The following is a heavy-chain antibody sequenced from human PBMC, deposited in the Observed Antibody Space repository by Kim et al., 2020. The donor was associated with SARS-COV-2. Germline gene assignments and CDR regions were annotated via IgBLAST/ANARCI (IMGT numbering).Heavy chain of an antibody. V-gene: IGHV3-7*03. D-gene: IGHD6-6*01. CDR2: IKQDGSEK. Sequence: GGSLRLSCAASGFTFSSYWMSWVRQAPGKGLEWVANIKQDGSEKYYVDSVKGRFTISRDNAKNSLYLQMNSLRAEDTAVYYCARDEVAARLLFDYWGQGTLVTVSS. J-gene: IGHJ4*02. CDR3: ARDEVAARLLFDY. CDR1: GFTFSSYW.